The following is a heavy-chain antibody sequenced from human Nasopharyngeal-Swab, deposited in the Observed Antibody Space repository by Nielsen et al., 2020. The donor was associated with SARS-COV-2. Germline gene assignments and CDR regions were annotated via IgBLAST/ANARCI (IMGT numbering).Heavy chain of an antibody. CDR1: GYSFINYG. J-gene: IGHJ4*02. D-gene: IGHD6-19*01. Sequence: ASEKVSCKAAGYSFINYGLSWVRQAPGQGLEWVGWISANNGNTNYAQKFRGRVTMTTDTSTSTAYMELRSLRSDDTAIYYCARDQWLVHYFDYWGQGTLVTVSS. V-gene: IGHV1-18*01. CDR2: ISANNGNT. CDR3: ARDQWLVHYFDY.